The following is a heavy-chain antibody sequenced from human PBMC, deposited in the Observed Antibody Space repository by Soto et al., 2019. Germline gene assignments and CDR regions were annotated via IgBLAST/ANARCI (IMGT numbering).Heavy chain of an antibody. Sequence: GGSLRLSCAASGFTVSSNYMSWVRQAPGKGLEWVSVIYSGGSTYYEDSVKGRFTISRDNSKNTLYLQMNSLRAEDTAVYYCARLTCTPPYYYYYYMDVWGKGTTVTVSS. CDR1: GFTVSSNY. V-gene: IGHV3-66*01. D-gene: IGHD1-1*01. CDR3: ARLTCTPPYYYYYYMDV. CDR2: IYSGGST. J-gene: IGHJ6*03.